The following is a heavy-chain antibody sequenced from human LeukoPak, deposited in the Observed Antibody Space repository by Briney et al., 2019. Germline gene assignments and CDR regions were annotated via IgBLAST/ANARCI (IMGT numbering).Heavy chain of an antibody. D-gene: IGHD2-21*02. V-gene: IGHV1-2*02. CDR2: INPDSGGT. CDR1: GGTFSSYA. Sequence: ASVKVSCKASGGTFSSYAISWVRQAPGQGLEWMGGINPDSGGTKYAQKFQDRVTMTSDTSISTAYMELSRLRSDDTAVYYCASSPPYCGGDCYPTNLDGFDIWGQGTMVTVSS. J-gene: IGHJ3*02. CDR3: ASSPPYCGGDCYPTNLDGFDI.